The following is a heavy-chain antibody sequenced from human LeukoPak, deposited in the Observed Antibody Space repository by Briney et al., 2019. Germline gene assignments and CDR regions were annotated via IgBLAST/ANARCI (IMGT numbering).Heavy chain of an antibody. CDR3: AREAEAAAYFDY. Sequence: GGSLRLSCAASGFTFSSYAMHWVRQAPGKGLEWVAVISYDGSNKYYADSVKGRFTISRDNSKNTLCLQMNSLRAEDTAVYYCAREAEAAAYFDYWGQGTLVTVSS. CDR1: GFTFSSYA. CDR2: ISYDGSNK. J-gene: IGHJ4*02. V-gene: IGHV3-30-3*01. D-gene: IGHD6-13*01.